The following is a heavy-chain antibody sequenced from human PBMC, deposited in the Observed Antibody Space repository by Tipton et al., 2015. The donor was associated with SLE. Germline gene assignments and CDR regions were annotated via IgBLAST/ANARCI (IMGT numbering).Heavy chain of an antibody. CDR1: GGSISSGGYY. Sequence: TLSLTCTVSGGSISSGGYYWSWIRQHPGKGLEWIGYIYYSGSTHYNPSLKSRVTISVDTSKNQFSLKLSSVTAADTAVYYCARLRYYDFWSGYYTMEGMDVWGQGTTVTVSS. J-gene: IGHJ6*02. D-gene: IGHD3-3*01. CDR2: IYYSGST. CDR3: ARLRYYDFWSGYYTMEGMDV. V-gene: IGHV4-31*03.